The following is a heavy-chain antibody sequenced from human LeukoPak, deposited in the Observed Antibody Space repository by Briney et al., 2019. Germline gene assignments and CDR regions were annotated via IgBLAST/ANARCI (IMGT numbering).Heavy chain of an antibody. V-gene: IGHV3-48*03. D-gene: IGHD5-18*01. CDR2: ISGSGNTI. J-gene: IGHJ4*02. CDR3: AQDRAYIQFYF. CDR1: GFTFSNYE. Sequence: GGSLRLSCAASGFTFSNYEMNWVRQAPGKGLEWVSYISGSGNTIHYADSVKGRFTISRDNSKNTVYLQVNSLRAEDTALYYCAQDRAYIQFYFWGQGTLVTVSS.